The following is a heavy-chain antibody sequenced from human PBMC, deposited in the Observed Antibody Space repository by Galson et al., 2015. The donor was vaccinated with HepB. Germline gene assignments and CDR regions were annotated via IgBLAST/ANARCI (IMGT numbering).Heavy chain of an antibody. CDR2: IKPDGSET. V-gene: IGHV3-7*03. J-gene: IGHJ4*02. D-gene: IGHD1-7*01. CDR1: GFIFSRYW. Sequence: SLRLSCAASGFIFSRYWMGWVRQAPGKGLEWVANIKPDGSETYSVDSVKGRFTISRDNAKNSLYLQMNSLRAEDTAIYYCARGTNPGDYWGQGTLVTVSS. CDR3: ARGTNPGDY.